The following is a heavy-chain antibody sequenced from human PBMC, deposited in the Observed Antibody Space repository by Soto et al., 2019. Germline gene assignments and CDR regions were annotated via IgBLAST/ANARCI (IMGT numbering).Heavy chain of an antibody. CDR1: GGSISSYY. D-gene: IGHD2-2*01. J-gene: IGHJ6*02. CDR2: IYTSGST. Sequence: SDTLSLTCTVSGGSISSYYWSWIRQPAGKGLEWIGRIYTSGSTNYNPSLKSRVTISVDTSKNQFSLKLSSVTAADTAVYYCARGPRFVVVPAATTRGGTEPRYYYYYGMDVWGQGTTVTVSS. V-gene: IGHV4-4*07. CDR3: ARGPRFVVVPAATTRGGTEPRYYYYYGMDV.